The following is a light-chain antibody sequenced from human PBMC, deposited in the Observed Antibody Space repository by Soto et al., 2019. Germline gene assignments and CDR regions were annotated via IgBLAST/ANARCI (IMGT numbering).Light chain of an antibody. CDR2: GAS. V-gene: IGKV3-15*01. CDR3: HQYCSSPWT. J-gene: IGKJ1*01. CDR1: QSVRSN. Sequence: EVVMTQSPATLSVSPGERVTLSCRASQSVRSNLAWYQQKPGQAPRLLIYGASTRATGIPARCSGSGSGTEFTLTISSLQSEDFAVYYCHQYCSSPWTFGHATKLDIK.